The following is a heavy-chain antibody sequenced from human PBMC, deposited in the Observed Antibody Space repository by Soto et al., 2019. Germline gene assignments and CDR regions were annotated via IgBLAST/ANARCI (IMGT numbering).Heavy chain of an antibody. CDR2: ISTYSGNT. CDR3: ATEYCRSSSCYNPDY. CDR1: GYTFTTFG. D-gene: IGHD2-2*01. Sequence: GSVKVSCKASGYTFTTFGISWVRQAPGQGLEWMGWISTYSGNTYYEQEFQGRVTMTTDTSTSTAYMELRSLRSDDTAVYYCATEYCRSSSCYNPDYWGQGTLVTVSS. J-gene: IGHJ4*02. V-gene: IGHV1-18*01.